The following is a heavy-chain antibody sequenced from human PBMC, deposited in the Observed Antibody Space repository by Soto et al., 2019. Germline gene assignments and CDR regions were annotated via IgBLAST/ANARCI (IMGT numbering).Heavy chain of an antibody. CDR2: IIPIFGTA. CDR1: GGTFSSYA. Sequence: QVQLVQSGAEVKKPGSSVKVSCKASGGTFSSYAISWLRQAPGQGLEWMGGIIPIFGTANYAQKFQGRVTITADKSTSTAYMELSSLRSEDTAVYYCARDNAVCYSTCSGMDVWGKGTTVTVSS. V-gene: IGHV1-69*06. CDR3: ARDNAVCYSTCSGMDV. J-gene: IGHJ6*04. D-gene: IGHD2-8*01.